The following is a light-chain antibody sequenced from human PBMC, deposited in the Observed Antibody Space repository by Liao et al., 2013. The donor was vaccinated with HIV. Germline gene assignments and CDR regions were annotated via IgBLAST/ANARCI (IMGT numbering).Light chain of an antibody. CDR1: NIGRKR. Sequence: SYVLTQPPSVSVAPGKTGSITCGGNNIGRKRVHWYQQKPGQAPVLVICYDSDRPSGIPERFSGSNSGNTATLTISRVEGGDEADYYCQVWDSSGDHPRVFGGGTKLTVL. CDR3: QVWDSSGDHPRV. V-gene: IGLV3-21*04. CDR2: YDS. J-gene: IGLJ3*02.